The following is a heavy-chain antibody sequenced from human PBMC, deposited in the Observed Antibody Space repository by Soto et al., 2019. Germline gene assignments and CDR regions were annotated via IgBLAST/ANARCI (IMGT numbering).Heavy chain of an antibody. CDR1: GYTFTSYG. CDR3: ARYASAGTRLTFDY. CDR2: ISSNNANA. V-gene: IGHV1-18*01. D-gene: IGHD6-13*01. Sequence: QVHLVQSGAEVKKPGASVKVSCTTSGYTFTSYGISCVRQAPGQGLEWMGWISSNNANANYAQNVQGRLTMTTDTCTSTAYMEPRSLTSDDTAIYYSARYASAGTRLTFDYWGQGTPVTVSS. J-gene: IGHJ4*02.